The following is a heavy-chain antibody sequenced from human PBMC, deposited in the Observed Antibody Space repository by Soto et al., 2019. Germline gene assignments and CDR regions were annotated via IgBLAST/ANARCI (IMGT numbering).Heavy chain of an antibody. CDR3: ARDRLMATAGTARHYYGLDV. CDR1: GGSIRSGGYY. D-gene: IGHD5-18*01. J-gene: IGHJ6*02. CDR2: IYYSGNT. V-gene: IGHV4-31*03. Sequence: SETLSLTCTVSGGSIRSGGYYWSWVRQNPRRGLEWIGNIYYSGNTYYNPSLKSRLTISVDTSKNQFSLNLSSVTAADTAVYYCARDRLMATAGTARHYYGLDVWAQGTTVTVSS.